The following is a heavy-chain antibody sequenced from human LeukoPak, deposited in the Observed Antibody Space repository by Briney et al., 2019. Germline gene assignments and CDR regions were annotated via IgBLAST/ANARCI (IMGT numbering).Heavy chain of an antibody. D-gene: IGHD6-13*01. J-gene: IGHJ1*01. CDR2: ISGSGGST. V-gene: IGHV3-23*01. CDR1: GFTFSSYA. Sequence: PGGSLRLSCAASGFTFSSYAMSWVRQAPGKGLEWVSAISGSGGSTYYADSVKGRFTISRDNSKNTLYLQMNSLRAEDTAVYYCAKVAGYSSSSLKSVKYFQHWGQGTLVTVSS. CDR3: AKVAGYSSSSLKSVKYFQH.